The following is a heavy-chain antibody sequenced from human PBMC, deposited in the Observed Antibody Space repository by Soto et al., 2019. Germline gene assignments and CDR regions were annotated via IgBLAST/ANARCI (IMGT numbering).Heavy chain of an antibody. CDR3: TRHYGDSLYYYYYYGMDV. J-gene: IGHJ6*02. D-gene: IGHD4-17*01. V-gene: IGHV3-73*02. CDR1: GFTFSGSA. CDR2: IRSKANSYAT. Sequence: EVQLVESGGGLVQPGGSLKLSCAASGFTFSGSAMHWVRQASGKGLEWVGRIRSKANSYATAYAASVKGRFTISRDDSKNTAYLQMNSLKTEDTAVYYCTRHYGDSLYYYYYYGMDVWGQGTTVTVSS.